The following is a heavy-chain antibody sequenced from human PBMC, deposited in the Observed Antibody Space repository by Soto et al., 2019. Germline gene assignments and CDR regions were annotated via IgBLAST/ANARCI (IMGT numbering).Heavy chain of an antibody. CDR1: GYSISSGYY. D-gene: IGHD3-10*01. Sequence: SETLSLTCSFSGYSISSGYYWGWVRQAPGKGLEWLGSVYHNGIMFHNPSFQSRVTISVDTSKNQFSLNLRSVTAADTAVYYCAALWFGELAFNYWGHGILVTVSS. J-gene: IGHJ4*01. V-gene: IGHV4-38-2*02. CDR2: VYHNGIM. CDR3: AALWFGELAFNY.